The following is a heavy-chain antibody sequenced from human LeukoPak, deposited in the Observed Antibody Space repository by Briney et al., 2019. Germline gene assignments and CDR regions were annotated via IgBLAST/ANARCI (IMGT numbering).Heavy chain of an antibody. CDR1: DGSFSGYY. Sequence: SETLSLTCAIYDGSFSGYYWSWIRQPPGKGLEWIGEINHSGSTNYNPSLKSRVTISVDTSKNQFSLKLSSVTAADTAVYYCARSYYYDSSGYYYIDRPRFDYWGQGTLVTVSS. CDR2: INHSGST. CDR3: ARSYYYDSSGYYYIDRPRFDY. D-gene: IGHD3-22*01. J-gene: IGHJ4*02. V-gene: IGHV4-34*01.